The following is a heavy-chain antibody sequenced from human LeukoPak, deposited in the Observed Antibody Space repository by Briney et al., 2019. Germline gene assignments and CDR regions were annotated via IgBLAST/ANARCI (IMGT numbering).Heavy chain of an antibody. CDR3: TRDQTPYY. CDR2: IRSQIYGGTP. CDR1: GFTFSSYA. V-gene: IGHV3-49*04. J-gene: IGHJ4*02. Sequence: GGSLRLSCAASGFTFSSYAMTWVRQAPGKGLEWVGFIRSQIYGGTPEYAASMKGRFTISRDDSEGVAYLQMNSLKTEDTAVYYCTRDQTPYYWGQGTLVTVSS.